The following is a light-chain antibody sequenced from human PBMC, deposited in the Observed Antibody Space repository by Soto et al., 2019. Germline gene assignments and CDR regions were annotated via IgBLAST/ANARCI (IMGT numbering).Light chain of an antibody. Sequence: QSVLTQPASLSGSPGQSITISCTGTSSDVGGYNYVSWYQQHPGKAPKLMIYDVSNRPSGVSNRFSGSKSGNTASLTISGLQAEDEADYYCSSYTSSSTLEVFGTGTTLTVL. CDR3: SSYTSSSTLEV. J-gene: IGLJ1*01. CDR1: SSDVGGYNY. CDR2: DVS. V-gene: IGLV2-14*01.